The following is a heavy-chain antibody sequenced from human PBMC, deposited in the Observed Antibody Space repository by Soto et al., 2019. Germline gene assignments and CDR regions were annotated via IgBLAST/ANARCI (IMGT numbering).Heavy chain of an antibody. CDR1: GGTFSSYA. V-gene: IGHV1-69*12. CDR2: IIPIFGTA. Sequence: QVQLVQSGAEVKKPGSSVKVSCKASGGTFSSYAISWVRQAPGQGLEWMGGIIPIFGTANYAQKFQGRVTITADESTSTAYMELSRLRSEDTAVYYCARNPHGVTAMVHYYFDYWGQGTLVTVSS. CDR3: ARNPHGVTAMVHYYFDY. D-gene: IGHD5-18*01. J-gene: IGHJ4*02.